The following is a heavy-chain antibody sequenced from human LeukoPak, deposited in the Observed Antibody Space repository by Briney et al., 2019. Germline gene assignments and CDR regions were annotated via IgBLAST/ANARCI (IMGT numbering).Heavy chain of an antibody. Sequence: GGFLRLSCAASGFILTNFFMSWVRQAPGKGLEWVASIKHDGSEKYYVDSVRGRFTISRDNTKNLLYLQMSSLRAEDTAVYYCATDRGWRTSGYYLYYFEYWGQGTLVTFSS. V-gene: IGHV3-7*01. J-gene: IGHJ4*02. D-gene: IGHD3-3*01. CDR1: GFILTNFF. CDR3: ATDRGWRTSGYYLYYFEY. CDR2: IKHDGSEK.